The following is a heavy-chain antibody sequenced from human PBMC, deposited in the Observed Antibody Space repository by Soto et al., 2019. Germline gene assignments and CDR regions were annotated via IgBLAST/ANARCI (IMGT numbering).Heavy chain of an antibody. Sequence: SETLSLTCAVYGGSFSGYYWSWIRQPPGKGLEWIGEINHSGSTNYNPSLKSRVTISVDTSKNQFSLKLSSVTAADTAVYYCAGFRSIAARRGNDAFDIWGQGTMVTVSS. CDR1: GGSFSGYY. V-gene: IGHV4-34*01. CDR2: INHSGST. J-gene: IGHJ3*02. D-gene: IGHD6-6*01. CDR3: AGFRSIAARRGNDAFDI.